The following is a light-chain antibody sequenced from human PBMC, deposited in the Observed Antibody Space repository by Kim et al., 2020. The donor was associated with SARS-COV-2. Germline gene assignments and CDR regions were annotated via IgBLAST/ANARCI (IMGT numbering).Light chain of an antibody. Sequence: DIQLTQSPSFLSASVGDRVAITCRASQGISSSLAWYQQKPGKAPNLLIYHASLLKNGGPSRFGGSGSETKFTLTISNLQPEDSATYICQQLNTFPWTFGQGTKVDIK. CDR3: QQLNTFPWT. J-gene: IGKJ1*01. V-gene: IGKV1-9*01. CDR1: QGISSS. CDR2: HAS.